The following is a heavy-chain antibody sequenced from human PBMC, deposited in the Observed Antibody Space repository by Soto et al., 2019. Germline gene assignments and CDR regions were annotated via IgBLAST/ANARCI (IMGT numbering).Heavy chain of an antibody. V-gene: IGHV4-34*01. J-gene: IGHJ6*02. D-gene: IGHD3-10*01. CDR2: INHSGST. CDR1: GGSFSGYY. Sequence: SETLSLTCAVHGGSFSGYYWSWIRQPSGKGLEWIGEINHSGSTNYNPSLKSRVTISVDTSKNQFSLKLSSVTAADTAVYYCARGQKLLWFGESSMDVWGQGTTVTVSS. CDR3: ARGQKLLWFGESSMDV.